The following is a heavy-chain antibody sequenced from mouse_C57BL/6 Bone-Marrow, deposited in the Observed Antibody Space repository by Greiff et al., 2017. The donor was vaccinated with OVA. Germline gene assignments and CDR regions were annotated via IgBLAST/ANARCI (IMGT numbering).Heavy chain of an antibody. D-gene: IGHD2-3*01. J-gene: IGHJ2*01. Sequence: QVHVKQSGAELARPGASVKLSCKASGYTFTSYGISWVKQRTGQGLEWIGEIYPRSGNTYYNEKFKGKATLTADKSSSTAYMELRSLTSEDSAVYFCARGVDGYYSTFDYWGQGTTLTVSS. V-gene: IGHV1-81*01. CDR1: GYTFTSYG. CDR2: IYPRSGNT. CDR3: ARGVDGYYSTFDY.